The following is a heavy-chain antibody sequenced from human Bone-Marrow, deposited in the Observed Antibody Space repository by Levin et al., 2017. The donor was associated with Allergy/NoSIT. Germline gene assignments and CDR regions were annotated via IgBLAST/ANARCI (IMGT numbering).Heavy chain of an antibody. J-gene: IGHJ6*02. CDR2: MNPNSGNT. CDR3: ARDRYCSSTSCYRPPYYYYGMDV. CDR1: GYTFTSYD. V-gene: IGHV1-8*01. D-gene: IGHD2-2*02. Sequence: ASVKVSCKASGYTFTSYDINWVRQATGQGLEWMGWMNPNSGNTGYAQKFQGRVTMTRNTSISTAYMELSSLRSEDTAVYYCARDRYCSSTSCYRPPYYYYGMDVWGQGTTVTVSS.